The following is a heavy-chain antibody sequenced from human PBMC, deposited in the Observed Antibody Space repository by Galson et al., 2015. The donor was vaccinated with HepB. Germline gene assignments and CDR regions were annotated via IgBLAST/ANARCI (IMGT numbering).Heavy chain of an antibody. CDR3: ARDSGYVSGWYAGRGGFDY. J-gene: IGHJ4*02. CDR2: ISYDGRNQ. D-gene: IGHD6-19*01. CDR1: GFTLSSYA. V-gene: IGHV3-30*03. Sequence: SLRLSCAASGFTLSSYAIHWVRQAPGKGLAWVTVISYDGRNQNYADSVMGRFTISRDNSKDTVYLQMSSLRADDTAVYYCARDSGYVSGWYAGRGGFDYWGQETLVTVSS.